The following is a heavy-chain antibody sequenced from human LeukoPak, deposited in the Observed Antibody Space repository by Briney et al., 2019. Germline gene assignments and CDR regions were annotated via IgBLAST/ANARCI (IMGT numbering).Heavy chain of an antibody. J-gene: IGHJ4*02. CDR3: ARDESGPAY. CDR1: GFSISNYW. D-gene: IGHD3-3*01. Sequence: PGGSLRLSCAASGFSISNYWMTWVRQAPGKGLEWVANIKEDGSEKYYVDSVKGRFTISRDNAKTSLYLQMNSLRAEDTALYYCARDESGPAYWGQGTLVTVSS. CDR2: IKEDGSEK. V-gene: IGHV3-7*01.